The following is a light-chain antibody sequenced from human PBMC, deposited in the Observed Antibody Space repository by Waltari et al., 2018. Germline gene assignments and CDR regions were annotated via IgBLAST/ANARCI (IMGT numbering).Light chain of an antibody. J-gene: IGKJ1*01. CDR1: QSIGRY. CDR3: QNHERLPAT. Sequence: EIVLTQSPSTPALSPGERATLSCRASQSIGRYLAWYQQKPDQAPRLLIYGASSRATGIPDRFSGSGSGTDFSLTISRLEPEDFAVYYCQNHERLPATFGQGTKVEIK. CDR2: GAS. V-gene: IGKV3-20*01.